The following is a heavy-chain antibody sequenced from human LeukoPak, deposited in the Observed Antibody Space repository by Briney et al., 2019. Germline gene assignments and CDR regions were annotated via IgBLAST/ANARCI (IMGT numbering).Heavy chain of an antibody. CDR2: MNPNSGNT. CDR1: GYTFTSYD. Sequence: ASVKVSCKASGYTFTSYDINWVRQATGQGLEWMGWMNPNSGNTGYAQKFRGRVTMTRNTSISTAYMELSSLRSEDTAVYYCARVRRWLQSCGDYWGQGTLVTVSS. V-gene: IGHV1-8*01. J-gene: IGHJ4*02. CDR3: ARVRRWLQSCGDY. D-gene: IGHD5-24*01.